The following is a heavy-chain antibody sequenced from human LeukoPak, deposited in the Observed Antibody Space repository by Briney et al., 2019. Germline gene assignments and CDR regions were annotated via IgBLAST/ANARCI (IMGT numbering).Heavy chain of an antibody. D-gene: IGHD3-3*01. Sequence: GGSLRLSCAGSGFTFSDFWMTWVRQAPGKGLEWVTFIRYDGSNKFYADSVKGRFTISRDNSKNTLYLQMNSLRAEDTAVYYCAKDSDDFWSGYYLDYWGQGTLVTVSS. CDR3: AKDSDDFWSGYYLDY. J-gene: IGHJ4*02. V-gene: IGHV3-30*02. CDR1: GFTFSDFW. CDR2: IRYDGSNK.